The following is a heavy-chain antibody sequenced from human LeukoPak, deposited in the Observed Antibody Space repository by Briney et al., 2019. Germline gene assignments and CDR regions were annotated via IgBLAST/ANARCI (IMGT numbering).Heavy chain of an antibody. J-gene: IGHJ6*02. Sequence: GRSLRLSCAASGFTFSSYAMHWVRQAPGKGLEWVAVISYDGSNKYYADSVKGRFTISRDNSKNTLYLQMNSLRAEDTAVYYCARVRGSKEPPHYGMDVWGQGTTVTVSS. CDR2: ISYDGSNK. CDR1: GFTFSSYA. V-gene: IGHV3-30-3*01. CDR3: ARVRGSKEPPHYGMDV.